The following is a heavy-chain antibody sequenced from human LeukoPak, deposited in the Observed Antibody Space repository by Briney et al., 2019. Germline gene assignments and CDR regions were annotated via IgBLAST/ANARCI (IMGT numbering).Heavy chain of an antibody. CDR2: ISSSSSTI. D-gene: IGHD3-22*01. Sequence: PGGSLRLSCAASGFTFSSYSMNWVRQAPGKGLEWVSYISSSSSTIYYADSVKGRFTISRDNAKNSLYLQMNSLRAEDTAVYCCARDDSSGYRSYYFDYWGQGTLVTVSS. V-gene: IGHV3-48*04. CDR3: ARDDSSGYRSYYFDY. CDR1: GFTFSSYS. J-gene: IGHJ4*02.